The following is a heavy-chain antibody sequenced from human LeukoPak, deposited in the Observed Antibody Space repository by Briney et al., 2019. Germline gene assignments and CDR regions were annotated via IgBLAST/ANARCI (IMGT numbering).Heavy chain of an antibody. CDR1: GFTFSSYG. Sequence: GGSLRLSCAASGFTFSSYGIHWVRQAPGKGLEWVAVIRYDGSNKYYADSVKGRFTISRDNSKNTLYLQMNSLRAEDTAVYYCARDTTLTFGGVIVPDAFDIWGQGTMVTVSS. CDR3: ARDTTLTFGGVIVPDAFDI. CDR2: IRYDGSNK. D-gene: IGHD3-16*02. J-gene: IGHJ3*02. V-gene: IGHV3-33*01.